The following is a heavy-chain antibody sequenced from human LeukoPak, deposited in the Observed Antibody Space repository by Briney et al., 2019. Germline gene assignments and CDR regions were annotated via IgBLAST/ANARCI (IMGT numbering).Heavy chain of an antibody. CDR3: ARDNIAVAGKPHLGIF. CDR2: FHPEDGET. Sequence: ASVKVSCKVSGYTVTELSMHWVRQSPGKGLEWMGGFHPEDGETIYAQKFQGRVTMTEDTSTDTAYMELSSLRSEDTAVYYCARDNIAVAGKPHLGIFWGQGTLVTVSS. V-gene: IGHV1-24*01. CDR1: GYTVTELS. D-gene: IGHD6-19*01. J-gene: IGHJ4*02.